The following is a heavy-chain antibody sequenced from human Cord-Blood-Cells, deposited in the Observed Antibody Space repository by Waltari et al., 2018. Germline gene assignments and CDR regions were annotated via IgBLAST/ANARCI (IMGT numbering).Heavy chain of an antibody. D-gene: IGHD2-15*01. CDR2: INPNSVGT. CDR1: GYTFPGYY. CDR3: ASLLCSGGSCYSDY. V-gene: IGHV1-2*02. J-gene: IGHJ4*02. Sequence: QVQQVQSGAAVKKPGATVEVSCKASGYTFPGYYMHWVRRPPGQGLEWMGWINPNSVGTNYAQNFQGRVTMTRDTSISTAYMELSRLRSDDTAVYYCASLLCSGGSCYSDYWGQGTLVTVSS.